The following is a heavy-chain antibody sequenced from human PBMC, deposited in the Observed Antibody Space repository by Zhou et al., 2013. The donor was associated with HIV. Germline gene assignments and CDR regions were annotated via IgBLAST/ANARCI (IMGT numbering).Heavy chain of an antibody. CDR1: GYTFTTYD. CDR3: ARGGVRGFYGVDV. Sequence: QVQLVQSGAEVKKPGASVKVSCKASGYTFTTYDINWVRQATGQGLEWMGRINSYSGNTDYAQKFQGRVSMTRDTSISTAYMELSSLRSDDTALYYCARGGVRGFYGVDVWGQGTTVTVSS. J-gene: IGHJ6*02. CDR2: INSYSGNT. V-gene: IGHV1-8*01. D-gene: IGHD3-10*01.